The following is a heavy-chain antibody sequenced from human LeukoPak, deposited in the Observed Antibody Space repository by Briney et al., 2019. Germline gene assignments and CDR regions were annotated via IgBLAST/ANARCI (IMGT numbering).Heavy chain of an antibody. D-gene: IGHD6-13*01. J-gene: IGHJ4*02. V-gene: IGHV3-66*01. CDR2: ISIAGST. Sequence: AGGSLRLSCAASGFTASSKYMSWVRQAPGKGLEWVPLISIAGSTNYADSVKGRFTISRDNSKNTLYLQMDSLRAEDTAVYYCASAIAAAGSPFDYWGQGTLVTVSS. CDR3: ASAIAAAGSPFDY. CDR1: GFTASSKY.